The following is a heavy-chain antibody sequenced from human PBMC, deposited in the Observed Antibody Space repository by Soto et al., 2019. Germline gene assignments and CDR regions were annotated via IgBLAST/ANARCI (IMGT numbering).Heavy chain of an antibody. CDR3: AKDYGRQLVGGGFDYYYGMDV. V-gene: IGHV3-30*18. J-gene: IGHJ6*02. CDR2: ISYDGSNK. D-gene: IGHD6-6*01. CDR1: GFTFSSYG. Sequence: QVQLVESGGGVVQPGRSLRLSCPASGFTFSSYGMHWVRQAPGKGLEWVAVISYDGSNKYYADSVKGRFTISRDNSKNTLYLQMNSRRAEDTAVYYCAKDYGRQLVGGGFDYYYGMDVWGQGTTVTVSS.